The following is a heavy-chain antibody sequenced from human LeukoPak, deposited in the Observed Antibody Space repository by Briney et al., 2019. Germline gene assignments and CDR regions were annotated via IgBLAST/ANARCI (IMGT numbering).Heavy chain of an antibody. Sequence: PSETLSLTCAAYGGSFSGYYWSWIRQPPGKGLEWIGYIYYSGSTNYNPSLKSRVTISVDTSKNQFSLKLSSVTAADTAVYYCARRRVGPFDYWGQGTLVTVSS. J-gene: IGHJ4*02. CDR1: GGSFSGYY. CDR2: IYYSGST. V-gene: IGHV4-59*08. CDR3: ARRRVGPFDY. D-gene: IGHD1-26*01.